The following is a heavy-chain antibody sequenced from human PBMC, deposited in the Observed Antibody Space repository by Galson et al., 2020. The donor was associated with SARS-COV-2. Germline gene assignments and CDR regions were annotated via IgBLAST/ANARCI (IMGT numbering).Heavy chain of an antibody. CDR1: GFYFGSYW. CDR3: AKRGALSNDYYYYYYMDV. V-gene: IGHV3-7*03. CDR2: INQGGSEK. D-gene: IGHD3-16*01. Sequence: GESLKISCAASGFYFGSYWMSWVRQAPGTGLEWVAIINQGGSEKYYVDSVKGRFTISRDNAKDSLYLQMNSLRAEDTAVYYCAKRGALSNDYYYYYYMDVWGTGTTVTVSS. J-gene: IGHJ6*03.